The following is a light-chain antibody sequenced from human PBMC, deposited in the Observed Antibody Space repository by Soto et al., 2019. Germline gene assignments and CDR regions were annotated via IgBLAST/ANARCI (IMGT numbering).Light chain of an antibody. CDR1: QSIDRW. V-gene: IGKV1-5*01. J-gene: IGKJ5*01. Sequence: DIQMTQSPSTLPASVGDRVTITCRASQSIDRWLAWYQQRPGKAPKILIYHASSLETGVPSRFSGSGSGTEFTLTISRMQREGFVTENCDHANSPSLPCGPGTRVEIK. CDR2: HAS. CDR3: DHANSPSLP.